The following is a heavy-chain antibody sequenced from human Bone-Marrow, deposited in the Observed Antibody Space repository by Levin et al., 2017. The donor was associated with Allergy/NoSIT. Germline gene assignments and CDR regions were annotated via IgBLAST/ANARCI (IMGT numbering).Heavy chain of an antibody. J-gene: IGHJ4*02. CDR2: INHSGST. CDR1: GGSFSGYY. V-gene: IGHV4-34*01. CDR3: ARLVTRDDY. Sequence: GSLRLSCAVYGGSFSGYYWSWIRQPPGKGLEWIGEINHSGSTNYNPSLKSRVTISVDTSKNQFSLKLSSVTAADTAVYYCARLVTRDDYWGQGTLVTVSS.